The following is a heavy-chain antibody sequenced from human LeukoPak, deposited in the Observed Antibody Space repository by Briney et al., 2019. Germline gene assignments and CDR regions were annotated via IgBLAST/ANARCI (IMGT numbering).Heavy chain of an antibody. Sequence: GGSLRLSCAASGFTFSLCAMSWVRQTPGKGLEWVSLISGSDGGTYYADSVKGRFTISRDNSKSTLYLQMNSLRAEDTAVYYCAKGQMTFDYWGQGTLVTVSS. CDR1: GFTFSLCA. D-gene: IGHD2-21*02. CDR2: ISGSDGGT. CDR3: AKGQMTFDY. J-gene: IGHJ4*02. V-gene: IGHV3-23*01.